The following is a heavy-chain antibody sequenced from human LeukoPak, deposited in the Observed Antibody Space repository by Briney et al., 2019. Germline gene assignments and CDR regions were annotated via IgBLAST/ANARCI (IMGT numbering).Heavy chain of an antibody. Sequence: SQTLSLTCAISGDSVSSNSAAWNWIRQSPSRGLEWLGRTYYRSKWYNDYAVSVKSRITINPDTSKNQFSLQLNSVTPEDTAVYYCARDMSGYSYGLVFGFGAFDIWGQGTVVTVSS. D-gene: IGHD5-18*01. CDR1: GDSVSSNSAA. V-gene: IGHV6-1*01. CDR2: TYYRSKWYN. CDR3: ARDMSGYSYGLVFGFGAFDI. J-gene: IGHJ3*02.